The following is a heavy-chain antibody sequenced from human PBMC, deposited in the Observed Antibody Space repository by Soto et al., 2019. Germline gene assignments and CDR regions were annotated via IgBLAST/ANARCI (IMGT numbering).Heavy chain of an antibody. Sequence: GSGPTLVNPTETLTLACTVSGFSLSNARMGVSWIRQPPGKALEWLAHIFSNDEKSYSTSLKSRLTISKDTSKSQVVLTMTNMDPVDTATYYCALKEGYCKGGSYYYYRLDVWSQGTTVTVSS. J-gene: IGHJ6*02. CDR1: GFSLSNARMG. CDR3: ALKEGYCKGGSYYYYRLDV. V-gene: IGHV2-26*01. D-gene: IGHD2-15*01. CDR2: IFSNDEK.